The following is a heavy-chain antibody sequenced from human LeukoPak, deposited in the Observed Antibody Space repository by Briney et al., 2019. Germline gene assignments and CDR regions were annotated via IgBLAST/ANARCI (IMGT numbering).Heavy chain of an antibody. V-gene: IGHV3-7*03. CDR3: AKEEFWRFDF. D-gene: IGHD1-1*01. CDR2: ISPDGGVS. J-gene: IGHJ4*02. CDR1: GFTFSSYA. Sequence: GGSLRLSCAASGFTFSSYAMHWVRQAPGKGPEWVAKISPDGGVSQYVDSVKGRFTISRDNSKNSLSLHMSSLRVEDTALYFCAKEEFWRFDFWGQGTLVTVS.